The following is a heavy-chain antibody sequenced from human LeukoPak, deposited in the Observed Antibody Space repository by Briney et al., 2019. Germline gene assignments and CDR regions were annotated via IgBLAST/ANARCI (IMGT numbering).Heavy chain of an antibody. V-gene: IGHV1-2*06. CDR3: ARLRIAAAGILNFDY. D-gene: IGHD6-13*01. J-gene: IGHJ4*02. CDR1: GYTLTGYY. CDR2: INPNSGGT. Sequence: ASVKVSCKASGYTLTGYYMHWVRQAPGQGLEWMGRINPNSGGTNYAQKFQGRVTMTRDTSISTAYMELSRLGSDDTAVYYCARLRIAAAGILNFDYWGQGTLVTVSS.